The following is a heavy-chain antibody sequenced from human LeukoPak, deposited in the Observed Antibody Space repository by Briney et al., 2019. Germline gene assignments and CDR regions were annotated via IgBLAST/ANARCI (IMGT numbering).Heavy chain of an antibody. CDR2: IYSGGST. D-gene: IGHD6-13*01. V-gene: IGHV3-53*01. J-gene: IGHJ6*02. CDR1: GFPVSSNY. CDR3: ARYSSSWYSFSPYGMDV. Sequence: PGGSLRLSCAASGFPVSSNYMSWVRQAPGKGLEWVSVIYSGGSTYYADSVKGRFTISRDNSKNTLYLQMNSLRAEDTAVYYCARYSSSWYSFSPYGMDVWGQGTTVTVSS.